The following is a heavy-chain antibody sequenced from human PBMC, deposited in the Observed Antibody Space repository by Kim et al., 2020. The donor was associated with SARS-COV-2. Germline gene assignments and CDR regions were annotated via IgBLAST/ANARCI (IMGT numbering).Heavy chain of an antibody. D-gene: IGHD2-2*01. CDR3: ARDGPAMTLVGDLDY. Sequence: GGSLRLSCAASGFTFSSYAMHWVRQAPGKGLEWVAVISYDGSNKYYADSVKGRFTISRDNSKNTLYLQMNSLRAEDTAVYYCARDGPAMTLVGDLDYWGQGTLVTVSS. J-gene: IGHJ4*02. CDR1: GFTFSSYA. V-gene: IGHV3-30-3*01. CDR2: ISYDGSNK.